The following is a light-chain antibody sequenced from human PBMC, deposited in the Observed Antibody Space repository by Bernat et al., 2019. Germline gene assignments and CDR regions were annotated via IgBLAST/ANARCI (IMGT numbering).Light chain of an antibody. CDR2: EVS. CDR3: SSYTSSTPYV. J-gene: IGLJ1*01. V-gene: IGLV2-18*02. CDR1: RSDIGSYNR. Sequence: QSALTQPTSVSGSPGQSVTIYCTGTRSDIGSYNRVSWYQQPPGTSPKLMISEVSNRPSGVPDRISGSKSGNTASLTISGLQAEDEADYYCSSYTSSTPYVFGTGTKVTVL.